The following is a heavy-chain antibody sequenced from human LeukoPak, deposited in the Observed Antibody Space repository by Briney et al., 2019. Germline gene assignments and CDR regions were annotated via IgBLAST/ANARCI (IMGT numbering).Heavy chain of an antibody. Sequence: SETLSLTCAVSGYSISSGYYWGWIRQPPGKGLEWIGSIYHSGSTYYNPSLKSRVTISVETSKNQFSLKLSSVTAADTAVYYCASLGRGWDWGQGTLVTVSS. CDR1: GYSISSGYY. CDR2: IYHSGST. V-gene: IGHV4-38-2*01. J-gene: IGHJ4*02. CDR3: ASLGRGWD. D-gene: IGHD1-26*01.